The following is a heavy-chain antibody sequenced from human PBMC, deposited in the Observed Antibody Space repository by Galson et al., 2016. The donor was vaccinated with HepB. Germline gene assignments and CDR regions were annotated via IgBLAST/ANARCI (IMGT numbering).Heavy chain of an antibody. CDR3: ARGGGGTYFENYYYGMDV. J-gene: IGHJ6*02. D-gene: IGHD1-26*01. CDR2: MSASNGNT. Sequence: SVKVSCKASGYPYISYGINWVRQAPGQGLEWMGWMSASNGNTDYAQKFHGRVTMTTDTSTNTAYMELRSLRSDDTAMYYCARGGGGTYFENYYYGMDVWGQGTTVTVSS. CDR1: GYPYISYG. V-gene: IGHV1-18*01.